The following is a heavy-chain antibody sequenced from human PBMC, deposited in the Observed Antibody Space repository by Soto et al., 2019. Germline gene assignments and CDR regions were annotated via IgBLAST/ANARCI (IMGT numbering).Heavy chain of an antibody. Sequence: EVQLVESGGGLVQPGGSLRLSCAASGFTFSNYWMNWVRQAPGKGLEWVANINEDGSEKYYVDSAKGRFTISRDNAKTSLYLQMSSLRAEDAAVYYCARDLFDYWGQGTLVTVSS. CDR1: GFTFSNYW. CDR3: ARDLFDY. V-gene: IGHV3-7*01. J-gene: IGHJ4*02. CDR2: INEDGSEK.